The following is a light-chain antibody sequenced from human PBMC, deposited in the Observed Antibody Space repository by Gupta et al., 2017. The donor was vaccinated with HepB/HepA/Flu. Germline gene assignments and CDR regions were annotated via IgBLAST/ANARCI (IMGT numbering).Light chain of an antibody. CDR2: AAS. CDR1: QGINRY. J-gene: IGKJ5*01. V-gene: IGKV1-9*01. CDR3: QKGNSSPVT. Sequence: DIQLTQSPSFLSASVGDTVTITCRASQGINRYLAWYQQKPGTAPSLLIYAASTVQSGVPSRFSGSGSGAEFTLTISSLQSEDFATYYCQKGNSSPVTFGQGTQLEIK.